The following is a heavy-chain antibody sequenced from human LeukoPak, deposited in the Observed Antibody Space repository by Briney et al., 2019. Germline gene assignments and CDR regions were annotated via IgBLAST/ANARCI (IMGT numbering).Heavy chain of an antibody. D-gene: IGHD6-19*01. Sequence: PGGSLRLSCAASGFTFDDYAMHWVRQAPGKGLEWVSGISWNSGSIGYADSVKGRFTISRDNAKNSLYLQMNSLRAEDTALYYCAKDRAPLAVAGIFMDVWGQGTTVTVSS. V-gene: IGHV3-9*01. CDR1: GFTFDDYA. J-gene: IGHJ6*02. CDR3: AKDRAPLAVAGIFMDV. CDR2: ISWNSGSI.